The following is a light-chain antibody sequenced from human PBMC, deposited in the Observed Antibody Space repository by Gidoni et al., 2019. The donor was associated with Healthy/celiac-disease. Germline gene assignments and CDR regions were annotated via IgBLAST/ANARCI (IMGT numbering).Light chain of an antibody. CDR3: QQYYSTPLT. Sequence: DIVLTQSQDSLDVSLDERATINCKSSQSVLYSSNNKNYLAWYQQKPVQPPKLLIYWASNRESGVPDRFSGSGSGTDFTLTISSLQAEDVAVYYCQQYYSTPLTFGGGTKVEIK. J-gene: IGKJ4*01. CDR2: WAS. CDR1: QSVLYSSNNKNY. V-gene: IGKV4-1*01.